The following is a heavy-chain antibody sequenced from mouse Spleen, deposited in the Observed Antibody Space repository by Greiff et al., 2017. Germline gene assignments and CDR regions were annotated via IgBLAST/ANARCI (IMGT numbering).Heavy chain of an antibody. Sequence: EVKLVESGGDLVKPGGSLKLSCAASGFTFSSYGMSWVRQTPDKRLEWVATISSGGSYTYYPDSVKGRVTISRDNAKNTLYLQMSSVKSGDTAMYYCARGCYALYYFDYWGQGTTLTVSS. CDR3: ARGCYALYYFDY. CDR2: ISSGGSYT. D-gene: IGHD6-5*01. J-gene: IGHJ2*01. V-gene: IGHV5-6*02. CDR1: GFTFSSYG.